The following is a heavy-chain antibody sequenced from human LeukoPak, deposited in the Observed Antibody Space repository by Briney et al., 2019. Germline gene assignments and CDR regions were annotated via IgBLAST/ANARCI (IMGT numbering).Heavy chain of an antibody. CDR1: GYTFTDYY. CDR3: ARVGYSYGYDFDY. V-gene: IGHV1-69-2*01. J-gene: IGHJ4*02. D-gene: IGHD5-18*01. Sequence: ASVKISCKVSGYTFTDYYMHWVQQAPGKGLEWMGLVDPEDGETIYAEKLQGRVTMTRDTSISTAYMELSRLRSDDTAVYYCARVGYSYGYDFDYWGQGTLVTVSS. CDR2: VDPEDGET.